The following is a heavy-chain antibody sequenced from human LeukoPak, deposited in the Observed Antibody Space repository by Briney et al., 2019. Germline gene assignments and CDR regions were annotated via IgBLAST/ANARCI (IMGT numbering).Heavy chain of an antibody. Sequence: PSETLSLTCTVSGGSISSGSYYWGWIRQPPGKGLEWIGSIYYSGSTYYNPSLKSRVTISVDTSKNQFSLKLSSVTAADTAVYYCARDSPTAGSSPFDPWGQGTLVTVSS. CDR3: ARDSPTAGSSPFDP. V-gene: IGHV4-39*07. J-gene: IGHJ5*02. D-gene: IGHD2-15*01. CDR1: GGSISSGSYY. CDR2: IYYSGST.